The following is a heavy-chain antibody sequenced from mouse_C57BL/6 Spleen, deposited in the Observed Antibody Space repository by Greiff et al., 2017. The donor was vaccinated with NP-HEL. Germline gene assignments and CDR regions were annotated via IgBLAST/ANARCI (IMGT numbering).Heavy chain of an antibody. J-gene: IGHJ4*01. CDR1: GFNIKNTY. V-gene: IGHV14-3*01. CDR2: IDPANGNT. D-gene: IGHD1-1*01. CDR3: ARRDYDSSSGYAIDY. Sequence: EVQLQQSVAELVRPGASVKLSCTASGFNIKNTYMHWVKQRPEQGLEWIGRIDPANGNTKYAPKFQGKATITADTSSNTAYRQISSLTSEDTAIYYCARRDYDSSSGYAIDYWGQRTSVTVSS.